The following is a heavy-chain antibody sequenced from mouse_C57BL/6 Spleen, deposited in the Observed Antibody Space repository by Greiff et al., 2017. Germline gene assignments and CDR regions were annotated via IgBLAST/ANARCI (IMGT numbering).Heavy chain of an antibody. CDR1: GYTFTSYW. CDR3: ARRLNYYAMDY. Sequence: QVQLQQPGAELVMPGASVKLSCKASGYTFTSYWMHWVKQRPGQGLEWIGEIDPSDSYTNYNQKFKGKSTLTVDKSSSTAYMQLSSLTSEDTATYYCARRLNYYAMDYWGQGTSVTVSS. J-gene: IGHJ4*01. CDR2: IDPSDSYT. V-gene: IGHV1-69*01. D-gene: IGHD1-3*01.